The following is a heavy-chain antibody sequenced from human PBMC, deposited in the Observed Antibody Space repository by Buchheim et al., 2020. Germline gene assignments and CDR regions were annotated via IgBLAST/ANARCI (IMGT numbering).Heavy chain of an antibody. CDR3: ARSAAIYYYGMDV. CDR2: ISYDGSNK. D-gene: IGHD6-25*01. Sequence: QVQLVESGGGVVQPGRSLRLSCAASGFTFSSYAMHWVRQAPGKGLEWVAVISYDGSNKYYADSVKGRFTISRDNSKNTLYLQMNSLRAEDTAVYYCARSAAIYYYGMDVWGQGTT. J-gene: IGHJ6*02. CDR1: GFTFSSYA. V-gene: IGHV3-30*04.